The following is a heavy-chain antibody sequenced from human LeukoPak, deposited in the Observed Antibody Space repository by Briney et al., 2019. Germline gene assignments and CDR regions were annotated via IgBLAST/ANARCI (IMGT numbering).Heavy chain of an antibody. CDR1: GFTFSTYG. CDR3: ARDSITGDNSLDF. D-gene: IGHD7-27*01. J-gene: IGHJ4*02. V-gene: IGHV3-33*05. CDR2: IVGDGSKA. Sequence: PGRSLRLSCAASGFTFSTYGMQWVRQAPGKGLEWVAVIVGDGSKAHCADSVRDRFTVSRDNSKNTLYLQMNSLRAEDTAVYYCARDSITGDNSLDFWGRGTLVTVSS.